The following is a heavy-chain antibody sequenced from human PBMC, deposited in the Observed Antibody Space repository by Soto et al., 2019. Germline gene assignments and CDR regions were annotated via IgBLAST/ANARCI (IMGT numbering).Heavy chain of an antibody. V-gene: IGHV2-26*01. CDR1: GFSLSNARMG. CDR3: ARIRVLTYGYWYFDL. J-gene: IGHJ2*01. Sequence: SGPTLVNPTETLTLTCTVSGFSLSNARMGVSWIRQPPGKALEWLAHIFSNDEKSYSTSLKSRLTISKDTSKSQVVLTMTNMEPVDTATYYCARIRVLTYGYWYFDLWGRGTLVTVSS. CDR2: IFSNDEK. D-gene: IGHD3-10*01.